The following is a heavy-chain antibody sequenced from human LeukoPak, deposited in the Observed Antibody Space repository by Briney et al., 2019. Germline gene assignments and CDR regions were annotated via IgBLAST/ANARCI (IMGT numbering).Heavy chain of an antibody. D-gene: IGHD1-1*01. J-gene: IGHJ6*03. CDR1: GHSINTDYY. Sequence: SETLSLTCTVSGHSINTDYYWAWVRQPPGKGLEWIGSIYHSGSTYYGPALKSRVTISVDTSKNQFSLQLSSVTAADTAVYYCTRDPGYARYMGVWGKGTTVTVSS. CDR2: IYHSGST. CDR3: TRDPGYARYMGV. V-gene: IGHV4-38-2*02.